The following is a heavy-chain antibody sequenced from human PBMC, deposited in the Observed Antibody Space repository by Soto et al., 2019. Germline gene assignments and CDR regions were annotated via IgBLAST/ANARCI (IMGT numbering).Heavy chain of an antibody. D-gene: IGHD2-2*01. CDR1: GYTFTSYD. J-gene: IGHJ5*02. CDR3: ERVPIVVLPASRLRNGILAKNWFDP. Sequence: QVQLVQSGAEVKKPGASVKVSCKASGYTFTSYDINWVRQATGQGSEWMGWMNPNSGNTGYAQKYPGRVTMTSTTSISTTYMQLSSLRSEGTTVYYCERVPIVVLPASRLRNGILAKNWFDPCGQGTLVTVSS. CDR2: MNPNSGNT. V-gene: IGHV1-8*01.